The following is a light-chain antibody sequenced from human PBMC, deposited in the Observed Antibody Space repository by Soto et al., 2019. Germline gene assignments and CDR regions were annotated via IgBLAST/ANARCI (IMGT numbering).Light chain of an antibody. CDR2: GAS. J-gene: IGKJ1*01. CDR3: QQYGRPWT. V-gene: IGKV3-20*01. CDR1: QSVSSSY. Sequence: EIVLTQSPGTLSLSPGERATLSCRASQSVSSSYLAWYQQKPGQAPRLLIYGASSRATGIPDRFSGSGSGTDFTLTMSRLEPEDVAVYYCQQYGRPWTFGQATKVELK.